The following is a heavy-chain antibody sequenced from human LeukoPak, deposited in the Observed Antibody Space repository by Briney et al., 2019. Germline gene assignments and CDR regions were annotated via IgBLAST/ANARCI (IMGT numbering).Heavy chain of an antibody. CDR3: ARLDRSEQWLAPYY. V-gene: IGHV4-59*08. CDR1: GGSISDSL. Sequence: SETLSLTCTVSGGSISDSLWSWIRQPAGRGLEWIGYIYYSGSTNYNPSLKSRVTISVDTSKNQFSLKLSSVTAADTAVYYCARLDRSEQWLAPYYWGQGTLVTVSS. D-gene: IGHD6-19*01. CDR2: IYYSGST. J-gene: IGHJ4*02.